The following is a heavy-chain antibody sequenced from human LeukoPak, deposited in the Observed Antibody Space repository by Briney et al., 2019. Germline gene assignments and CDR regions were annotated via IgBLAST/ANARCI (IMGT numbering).Heavy chain of an antibody. J-gene: IGHJ3*02. CDR1: GDSISSYY. V-gene: IGHV4-59*01. CDR3: ARDSSGWSYGAFDI. CDR2: IYYSGST. Sequence: PSETLSLTCTVSGDSISSYYWSWIRQPPGKGLEWIGYIYYSGSTNYNPSLKSRVTISVDTSKNQFSLKVNSVTAADTAVYYCARDSSGWSYGAFDIWGQGTMVTVSS. D-gene: IGHD6-19*01.